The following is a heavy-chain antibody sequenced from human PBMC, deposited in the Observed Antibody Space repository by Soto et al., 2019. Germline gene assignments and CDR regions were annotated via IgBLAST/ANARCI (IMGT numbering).Heavy chain of an antibody. Sequence: EVQLLESGGGLVQPGGSLRLSCAASGFTFGNYAFSWVRQAPGKGLEWVSVISGGGDATYYPDSVKGRFTTSRDNSKNRVYLPMSSLRAEDTAVDCGAPQSLGSITLPAVYYFDHWGQGTLVTVSS. D-gene: IGHD7-27*01. CDR2: ISGGGDAT. CDR3: APQSLGSITLPAVYYFDH. V-gene: IGHV3-23*01. J-gene: IGHJ4*02. CDR1: GFTFGNYA.